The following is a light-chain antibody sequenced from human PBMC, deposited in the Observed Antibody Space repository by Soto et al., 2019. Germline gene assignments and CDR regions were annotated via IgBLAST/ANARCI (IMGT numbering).Light chain of an antibody. Sequence: EIVLTLSPGTLSLSPGERATLSCRASQSGRDMYLAWYQQRPGQPPRLLIYGVSSRAYGIPDRFSGSGSGTDFTLTISRLEPEDFAVYYCQHYGYPQWTFGQGTKVEIK. CDR3: QHYGYPQWT. V-gene: IGKV3-20*01. J-gene: IGKJ1*01. CDR2: GVS. CDR1: QSGRDMY.